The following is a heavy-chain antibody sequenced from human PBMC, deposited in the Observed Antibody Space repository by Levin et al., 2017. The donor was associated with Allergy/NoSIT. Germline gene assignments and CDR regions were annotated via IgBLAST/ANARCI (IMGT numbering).Heavy chain of an antibody. CDR3: AREVHSGWYDY. Sequence: LSLTCAASGFSFSTYAMHWVRQAPGKGLEYVSAINTNGGSTYYADSVRGRFTISRDNSKNMLYLQMGSMRAEDMGVYYCAREVHSGWYDYWGQGTLVTVSS. CDR2: INTNGGST. D-gene: IGHD6-19*01. CDR1: GFSFSTYA. V-gene: IGHV3-64*02. J-gene: IGHJ4*02.